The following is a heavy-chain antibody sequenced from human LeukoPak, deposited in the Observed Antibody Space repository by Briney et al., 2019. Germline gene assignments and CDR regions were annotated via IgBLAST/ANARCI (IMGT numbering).Heavy chain of an antibody. V-gene: IGHV3-23*01. CDR3: AKALTYYDFWSGSYYFDY. D-gene: IGHD3-3*01. Sequence: PGGSLRLSCAASGFTFSSYVMSWVRQAPGKGLEWVSAISGSGGSTYYADSVKGRFTISRDNSKNTLYLQMNSLRAEDTAVYYCAKALTYYDFWSGSYYFDYWGQGTLVTVSS. J-gene: IGHJ4*02. CDR2: ISGSGGST. CDR1: GFTFSSYV.